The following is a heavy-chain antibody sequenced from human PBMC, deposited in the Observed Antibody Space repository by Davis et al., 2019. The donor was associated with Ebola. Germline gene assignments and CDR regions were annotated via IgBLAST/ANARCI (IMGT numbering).Heavy chain of an antibody. V-gene: IGHV1-69*06. CDR2: IIPIFGTA. D-gene: IGHD2-8*01. CDR3: ARMGKMVYYYYGMDV. CDR1: GGTFSSYA. J-gene: IGHJ6*02. Sequence: SVKVSCKASGGTFSSYAISWVRQAPGQGLEWMGGIIPIFGTANYAQKFQGRVTITADKSTSTAYLELSRLRSDDTAVYYCARMGKMVYYYYGMDVWGQGTTVTVSS.